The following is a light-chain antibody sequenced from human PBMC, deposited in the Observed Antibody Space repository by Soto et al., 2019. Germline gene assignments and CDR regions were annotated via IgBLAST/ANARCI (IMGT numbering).Light chain of an antibody. CDR2: TNT. CDR1: SSNIENNP. CDR3: AAWDDSLHVVV. J-gene: IGLJ2*01. V-gene: IGLV1-44*01. Sequence: QSVLTQPPSASGTPGQRVTISCSGSSSNIENNPVNWYQQFPGTAPKLLIYTNTQRPSGVPDRFSGSKSGTSASLAISGLRSDDEADYYCAAWDDSLHVVVFGGGTKVTVL.